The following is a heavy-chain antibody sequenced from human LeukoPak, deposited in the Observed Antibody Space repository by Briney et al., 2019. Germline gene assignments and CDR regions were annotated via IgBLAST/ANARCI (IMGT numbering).Heavy chain of an antibody. D-gene: IGHD6-19*01. CDR3: AREGTAVAGRGWRAFDI. J-gene: IGHJ3*02. Sequence: ASVKVSCKASGYTFTSYYMHWVRQAPGQGLEWMGIINPSNGDTNYAQKFQGRVTMTGNTSTSTVYMDLYSLTSEDTAVYHCAREGTAVAGRGWRAFDIWGQGTMVTVSS. CDR1: GYTFTSYY. V-gene: IGHV1-46*01. CDR2: INPSNGDT.